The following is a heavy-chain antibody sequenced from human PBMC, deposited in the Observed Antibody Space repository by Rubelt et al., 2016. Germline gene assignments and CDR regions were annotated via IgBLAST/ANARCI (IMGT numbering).Heavy chain of an antibody. J-gene: IGHJ2*01. D-gene: IGHD6-13*01. CDR2: ISSKGGST. V-gene: IGHV3-64*01. CDR3: AREEAEAGIYWYFDL. Sequence: GGGLVQHGGSLRLSCAASGFTFSGYAMSWVRQAPGKGLEYVSSISSKGGSTYYANSVKGRFTISRDNSKNTLYLQMGSLRAEDMAVYYCAREEAEAGIYWYFDLWGRGTVVTVSS. CDR1: GFTFSGYA.